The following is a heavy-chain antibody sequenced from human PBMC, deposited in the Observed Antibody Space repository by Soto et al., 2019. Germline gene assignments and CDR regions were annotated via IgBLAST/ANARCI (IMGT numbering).Heavy chain of an antibody. D-gene: IGHD2-2*01. CDR3: ARGICSSTSCYSVATTFDY. Sequence: SETLSLTCAVYGGSFSGYYWSWIRQPPGKGLEWIGEINHSGSTNYNPSLKSRVTISVDTSKNQFSLKLSSVTAADTAVYYCARGICSSTSCYSVATTFDYWGQGTLVTVSS. V-gene: IGHV4-34*01. CDR1: GGSFSGYY. J-gene: IGHJ4*02. CDR2: INHSGST.